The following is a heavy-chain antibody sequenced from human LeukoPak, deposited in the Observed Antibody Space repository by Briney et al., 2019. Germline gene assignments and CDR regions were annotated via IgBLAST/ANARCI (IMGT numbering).Heavy chain of an antibody. CDR1: GFSFSRYW. CDR2: INNDGSST. V-gene: IGHV3-74*01. Sequence: GGSLRPSCAASGFSFSRYWMHWVRQAPGEGLMWVSRINNDGSSTWYADSVKGRFTISRDNARNTLSLQMSSLGVEDTALYYCARDQDGMGTTMDLWGQGTQVTVSS. J-gene: IGHJ4*02. CDR3: ARDQDGMGTTMDL. D-gene: IGHD1-7*01.